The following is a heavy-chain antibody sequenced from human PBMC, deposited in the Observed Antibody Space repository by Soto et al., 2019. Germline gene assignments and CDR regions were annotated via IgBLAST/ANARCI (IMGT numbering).Heavy chain of an antibody. CDR1: GFTFRSFT. V-gene: IGHV3-21*01. Sequence: GGSLRLSCAASGFTFRSFTMNWVRQAPGKGLGWVSSISSSSSYIYYADSVKGRFTISRDNAKNSLYLQMNSLRAEDTAVYYCARDVGGSYPPNWGQGTLVTVSS. J-gene: IGHJ4*02. CDR2: ISSSSSYI. D-gene: IGHD1-26*01. CDR3: ARDVGGSYPPN.